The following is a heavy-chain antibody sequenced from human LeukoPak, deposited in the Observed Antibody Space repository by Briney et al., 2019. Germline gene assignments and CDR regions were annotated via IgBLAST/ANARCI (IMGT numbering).Heavy chain of an antibody. Sequence: ASVKVSCKASGYTFTGYYMHWVRQAPGQGLEWMGWINPNGGGTNYAQKFQGRVTMTRDTSISTAYMELSRLRSDDTAVYYCAKGQRFYGEYYFDYWGQGTLVTVSS. D-gene: IGHD4-17*01. V-gene: IGHV1-2*02. CDR3: AKGQRFYGEYYFDY. CDR1: GYTFTGYY. J-gene: IGHJ4*02. CDR2: INPNGGGT.